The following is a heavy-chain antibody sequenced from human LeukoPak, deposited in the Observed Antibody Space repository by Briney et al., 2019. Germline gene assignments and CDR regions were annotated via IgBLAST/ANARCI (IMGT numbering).Heavy chain of an antibody. CDR1: GGTFSSYA. CDR3: ARGPVTMVRGVIMSGWFDP. D-gene: IGHD3-10*01. CDR2: IIAMFGTA. Sequence: ASVKVSCKASGGTFSSYAISWVRQAPGQGLEWMGGIIAMFGTANYAQKFQGRVTITADKSSSTAYMELNSLRFDDTAVYYCARGPVTMVRGVIMSGWFDPCCQGTLVTVSS. J-gene: IGHJ5*02. V-gene: IGHV1-69*06.